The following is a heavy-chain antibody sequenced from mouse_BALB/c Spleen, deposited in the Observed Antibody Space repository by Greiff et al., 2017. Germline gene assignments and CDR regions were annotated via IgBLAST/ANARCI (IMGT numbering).Heavy chain of an antibody. J-gene: IGHJ4*01. CDR3: ASPYGVYAMDY. CDR1: GFSLTSYG. CDR2: IWSGGST. Sequence: QVHVKQSGPGLVQPSQSLSITCTVSGFSLTSYGVHWVRQSPGKGLEWLGVIWSGGSTDYNAAFISRLSISKDNSKSQVFFKMNSLQANDTAIYYCASPYGVYAMDYWGQGTSVTVSS. D-gene: IGHD1-1*02. V-gene: IGHV2-2*02.